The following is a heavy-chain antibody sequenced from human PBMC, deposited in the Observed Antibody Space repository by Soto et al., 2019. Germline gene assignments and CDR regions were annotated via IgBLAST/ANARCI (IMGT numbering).Heavy chain of an antibody. J-gene: IGHJ6*03. V-gene: IGHV3-33*01. CDR1: GFTFSSYG. Sequence: GGSLRLSCAASGFTFSSYGMHWVRQAPGKGLEWVAVIWYDGSNKYYADSVKGRFTISRDNSKNTLYLQMNSLRAEDTAVYYCARDPGVATRRTGYYYYMDVWGKGTTVTVSS. D-gene: IGHD5-12*01. CDR3: ARDPGVATRRTGYYYYMDV. CDR2: IWYDGSNK.